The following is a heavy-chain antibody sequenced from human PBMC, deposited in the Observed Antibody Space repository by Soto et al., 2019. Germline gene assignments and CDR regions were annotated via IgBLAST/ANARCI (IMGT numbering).Heavy chain of an antibody. D-gene: IGHD2-15*01. J-gene: IGHJ4*02. V-gene: IGHV1-2*04. CDR1: GYTFTGYY. CDR2: INPNSGGT. Sequence: QVQLVQSGAEVKKPGASVKVSCKASGYTFTGYYMHWVRQAPGQGLEWMGWINPNSGGTNYAQKFQGWVTMTRETSISTAYMELSRLRSDDTAVYYCARGEDIVVVVAASQYYFDYWGQGTLVTVSS. CDR3: ARGEDIVVVVAASQYYFDY.